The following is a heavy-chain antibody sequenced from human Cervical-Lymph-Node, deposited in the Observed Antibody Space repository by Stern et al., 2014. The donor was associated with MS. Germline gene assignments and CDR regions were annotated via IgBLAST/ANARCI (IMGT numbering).Heavy chain of an antibody. D-gene: IGHD6-19*01. CDR3: ARSYGAVAGTGSDY. Sequence: VQLVESGAEVKKPGSSVKVSCKASGGTFSSYAISWVRQAPGQGLEWMGGIITIFGTANYAQKFQGSVTITADESTSTAYMELSSLRSEDTAVYYCARSYGAVAGTGSDYWGQGTLVTVSS. J-gene: IGHJ4*02. V-gene: IGHV1-69*01. CDR1: GGTFSSYA. CDR2: IITIFGTA.